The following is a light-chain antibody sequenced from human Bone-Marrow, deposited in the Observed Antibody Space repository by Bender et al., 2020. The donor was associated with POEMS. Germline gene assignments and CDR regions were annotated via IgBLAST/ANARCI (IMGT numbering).Light chain of an antibody. CDR1: SSNIGNHG. Sequence: QSVVTQPPSLSEAPRQRVTISCSGSSSNIGNHGVNWYQQLPGTAPKLLIFRNDQRASGVPDRVSGSRSGTSASLAISELQSEDEALYYCSAWDDSLSGWVFGGGTKLTVL. CDR3: SAWDDSLSGWV. CDR2: RND. V-gene: IGLV1-36*01. J-gene: IGLJ3*02.